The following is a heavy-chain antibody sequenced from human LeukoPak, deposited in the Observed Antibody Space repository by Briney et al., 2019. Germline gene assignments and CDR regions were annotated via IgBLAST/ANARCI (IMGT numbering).Heavy chain of an antibody. CDR3: AKDQAHKLAAAGNFDY. J-gene: IGHJ4*02. V-gene: IGHV3-23*01. CDR2: ISGSGGST. Sequence: GGSLRLSCAASGFTFSSYAMSWVRQAPGKVLEWVSAISGSGGSTYYADSVKGRFTISRDNSKNTLYLQMNSLRAEDTAVYYCAKDQAHKLAAAGNFDYWGQGTLVTVSS. CDR1: GFTFSSYA. D-gene: IGHD6-13*01.